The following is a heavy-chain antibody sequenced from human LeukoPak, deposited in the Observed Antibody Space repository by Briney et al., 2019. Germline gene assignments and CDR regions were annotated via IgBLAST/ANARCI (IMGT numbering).Heavy chain of an antibody. V-gene: IGHV1-69*05. CDR3: ARGRGYYDSSGYYHFDY. Sequence: PVKVSCKASGGTFSSYAISWVRQAPGQGLEWMGGIIPIFGTANYAQKFQGRVTITTDESTSTAYMELSSLRSEDTAVYYCARGRGYYDSSGYYHFDYWGQGTLVTVTS. D-gene: IGHD3-22*01. J-gene: IGHJ4*02. CDR2: IIPIFGTA. CDR1: GGTFSSYA.